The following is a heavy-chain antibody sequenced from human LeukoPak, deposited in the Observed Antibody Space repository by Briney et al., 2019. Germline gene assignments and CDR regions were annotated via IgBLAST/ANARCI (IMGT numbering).Heavy chain of an antibody. CDR1: GFTFSSYG. Sequence: PGGSLRLSCAASGFTFSSYGMHWVRQAPGKGLEWVAVISYDGSNKYYADSVKGRFTISRDNSKNTLYLQMNSLRAEDTAVYYCARRGLGQWLVGYFDYWGQGTLVTVSS. V-gene: IGHV3-30*03. CDR3: ARRGLGQWLVGYFDY. J-gene: IGHJ4*02. CDR2: ISYDGSNK. D-gene: IGHD6-19*01.